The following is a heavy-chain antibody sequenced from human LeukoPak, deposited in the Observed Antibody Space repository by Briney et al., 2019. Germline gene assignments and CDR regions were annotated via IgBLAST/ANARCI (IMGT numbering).Heavy chain of an antibody. D-gene: IGHD5-18*01. Sequence: GGSLRLSCVGSGSTFSNYAMSWVRQAPGKGLDWVSVISGSAHKIRYADSVRGRFTISRDNSENTVYLQMNNLRGEDTAIYYCAGRITGYSSGYVVWGQGTLVTVSS. CDR1: GSTFSNYA. CDR3: AGRITGYSSGYVV. CDR2: ISGSAHKI. V-gene: IGHV3-23*01. J-gene: IGHJ1*01.